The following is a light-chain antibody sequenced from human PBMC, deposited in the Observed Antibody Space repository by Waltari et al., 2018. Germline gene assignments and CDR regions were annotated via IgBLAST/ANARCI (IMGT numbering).Light chain of an antibody. CDR2: WAS. CDR1: SILYSSNNKNY. J-gene: IGKJ2*01. V-gene: IGKV4-1*01. CDR3: QQYYTAPYT. Sequence: SILYSSNNKNYLAWYQQKPGQPPNLVIYWASTRESGVPDRFSGSGSGTDFTLTISSLQAEDVAVYYCQQYYTAPYTFGQGTKLEIK.